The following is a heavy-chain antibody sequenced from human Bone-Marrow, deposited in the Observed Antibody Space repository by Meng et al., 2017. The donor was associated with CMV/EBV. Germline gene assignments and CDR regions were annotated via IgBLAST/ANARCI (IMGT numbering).Heavy chain of an antibody. CDR3: ARGIYMYSSSPTYYYGMDV. CDR2: ISSSAGTI. CDR1: GFTCSNYE. Sequence: GESLKISWASSGFTCSNYEMNWVRQAPGKGLEWISYISSSAGTIYYADSVKGRFTISRDNSKNTLYLQMNSLRAEDTAVYYCARGIYMYSSSPTYYYGMDVWGQGTTVTVSS. J-gene: IGHJ6*02. V-gene: IGHV3-48*03. D-gene: IGHD6-6*01.